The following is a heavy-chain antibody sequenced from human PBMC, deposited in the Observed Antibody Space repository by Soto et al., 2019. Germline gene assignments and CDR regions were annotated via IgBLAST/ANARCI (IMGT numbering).Heavy chain of an antibody. V-gene: IGHV1-46*01. Sequence: ASVKVSCKASGYSFTSCYMHWVRQAPGQGLEWMGIIRPIGGSTSYAQKFQGRLTMTSDTSTSTVYMELSSLRSEDTALYYCAREMPSQHAFDIWGPGTMVTVS. J-gene: IGHJ3*02. CDR2: IRPIGGST. CDR1: GYSFTSCY. CDR3: AREMPSQHAFDI. D-gene: IGHD2-2*01.